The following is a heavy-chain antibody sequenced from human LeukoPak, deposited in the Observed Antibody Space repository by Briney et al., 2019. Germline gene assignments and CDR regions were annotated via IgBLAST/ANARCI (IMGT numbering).Heavy chain of an antibody. Sequence: GGSLRLSCAASGFTFSSYGMHWVRQAPGKGLEWVAFIRYDGSNKYYADSVKGRFTISRDNSKNTLYLQMNSLRAEDTAVYYCAKGVHCSGGSCYAGGKFDYWGQGTLVTVSS. CDR2: IRYDGSNK. CDR1: GFTFSSYG. J-gene: IGHJ4*02. V-gene: IGHV3-30*02. D-gene: IGHD2-15*01. CDR3: AKGVHCSGGSCYAGGKFDY.